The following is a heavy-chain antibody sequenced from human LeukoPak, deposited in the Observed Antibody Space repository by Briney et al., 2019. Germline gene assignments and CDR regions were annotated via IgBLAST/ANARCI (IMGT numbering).Heavy chain of an antibody. CDR2: INHSGST. J-gene: IGHJ6*03. V-gene: IGHV4-34*01. Sequence: SETLSLTCAVYGGSFSGYYWSWVRQPPGKGLEWIGEINHSGSTNYNPSLKSRVTISVDTSKNQCSLKRSSVTAADTAVYYCARAIWFGKKGHYMDVWGKGTTVTISS. D-gene: IGHD3-10*01. CDR1: GGSFSGYY. CDR3: ARAIWFGKKGHYMDV.